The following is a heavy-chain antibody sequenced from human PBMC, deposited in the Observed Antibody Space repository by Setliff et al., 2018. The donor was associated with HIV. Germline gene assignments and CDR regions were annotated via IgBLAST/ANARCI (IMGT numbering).Heavy chain of an antibody. V-gene: IGHV1-18*01. CDR1: GDILKTNA. CDR3: AREGYSGSYFNYYYYLDV. CDR2: INAYNGNT. Sequence: ASVKVSCKVSGDILKTNAITWVRQAPGQGLEWMGWINAYNGNTNYAQELQGRVTMTTDTSTSTVYMELRSLRSDDTAVYYCAREGYSGSYFNYYYYLDVWGKGTTVTVSS. D-gene: IGHD1-26*01. J-gene: IGHJ6*03.